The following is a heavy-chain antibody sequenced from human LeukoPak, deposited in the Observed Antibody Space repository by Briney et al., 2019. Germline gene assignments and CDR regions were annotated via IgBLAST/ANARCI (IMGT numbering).Heavy chain of an antibody. Sequence: PGGSLRLSCAASGFTFSSYGMHWVRQAPGKGLEWVAVISYDGSNKYYAGSVKGRFTISRDNSKDTLYLQMNSLRAEDTAVYYCAKDWPRVVVVYYFDYWGQGTLVTVSS. V-gene: IGHV3-30*18. CDR2: ISYDGSNK. CDR1: GFTFSSYG. D-gene: IGHD2-15*01. CDR3: AKDWPRVVVVYYFDY. J-gene: IGHJ4*02.